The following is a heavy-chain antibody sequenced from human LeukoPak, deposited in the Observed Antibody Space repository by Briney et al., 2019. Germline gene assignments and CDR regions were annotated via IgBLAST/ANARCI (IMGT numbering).Heavy chain of an antibody. Sequence: SETLSLTCAVSGGSISSGGYSWSWIRQPPGKGLEWIGYIYHSESTYYNPSLKSRVTISVDRSKNQFSLKLSSVTAADTAVYYCARTLPYYDSSGYFDYWGQGTLVTVSS. J-gene: IGHJ4*02. D-gene: IGHD3-22*01. CDR3: ARTLPYYDSSGYFDY. CDR1: GGSISSGGYS. CDR2: IYHSEST. V-gene: IGHV4-30-2*01.